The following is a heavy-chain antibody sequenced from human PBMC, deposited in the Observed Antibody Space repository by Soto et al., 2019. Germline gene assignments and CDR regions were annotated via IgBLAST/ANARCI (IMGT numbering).Heavy chain of an antibody. V-gene: IGHV1-18*01. Sequence: ASVKVSCKASGYTFTSYGISWVRQAPGQGLEWMGWISAYNGNTNYAQKLQGRVTMTTDTSTSTAYMELRSLRSDDTAVYYCARVDHYTILTVPTYYYHGMDVWGQGTTVTVSS. D-gene: IGHD3-9*01. J-gene: IGHJ6*02. CDR2: ISAYNGNT. CDR3: ARVDHYTILTVPTYYYHGMDV. CDR1: GYTFTSYG.